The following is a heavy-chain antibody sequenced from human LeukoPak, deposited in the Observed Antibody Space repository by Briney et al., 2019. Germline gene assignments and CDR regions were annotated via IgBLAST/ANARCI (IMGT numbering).Heavy chain of an antibody. CDR2: INPNSGGT. V-gene: IGHV1-2*02. CDR3: AREGSGSLSIGDAFDI. J-gene: IGHJ3*02. CDR1: GYTFTDYY. Sequence: ASVKVSCKASGYTFTDYYIHWVRQAPGQGLEWMGWINPNSGGTNYAQKFQGRVTITADKSTSTAYMELSSLRSEDTAVYYCAREGSGSLSIGDAFDIWGQGTMVTVSS. D-gene: IGHD1-26*01.